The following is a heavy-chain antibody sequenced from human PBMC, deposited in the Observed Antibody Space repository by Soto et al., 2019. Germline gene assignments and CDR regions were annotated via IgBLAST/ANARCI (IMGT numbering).Heavy chain of an antibody. Sequence: QVQLVESGGGVVQPGRSLRLSCAASGFTFSSYAMHWVRQAPGKGLEWVAVISYDGSNKYYADSVKGRFTISRDNSKNTLYLQMNSLRAEDTAVYYCARDSQMATNYWGQGTLVTVSS. V-gene: IGHV3-30-3*01. CDR3: ARDSQMATNY. CDR1: GFTFSSYA. J-gene: IGHJ4*02. D-gene: IGHD5-12*01. CDR2: ISYDGSNK.